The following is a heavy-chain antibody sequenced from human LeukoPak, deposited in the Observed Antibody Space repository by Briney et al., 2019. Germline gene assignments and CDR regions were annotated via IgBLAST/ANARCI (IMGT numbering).Heavy chain of an antibody. CDR3: ARGDDISTGSFLY. D-gene: IGHD3-9*01. V-gene: IGHV1-69*06. Sequence: GASVKVSCKASGGTFSSYAISWVRQAPGQGLEWMGGIIPIFGTANYAQKFQGRVMITADKSTSTAYMELSSLRSEDTAVYYCARGDDISTGSFLYWGQGTLVTVSS. J-gene: IGHJ4*02. CDR2: IIPIFGTA. CDR1: GGTFSSYA.